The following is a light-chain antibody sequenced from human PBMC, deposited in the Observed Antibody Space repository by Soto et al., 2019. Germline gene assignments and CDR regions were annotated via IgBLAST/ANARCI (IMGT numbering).Light chain of an antibody. CDR2: GAS. V-gene: IGKV1-39*01. CDR3: QQLNKYPST. Sequence: DIQMTQSPSPLSASVGDRVTITCRASQTISTYLNWYHQKPGKAPKLLIYGASTLQSGVPSRFSGSGSGTDFTLTISSLQPEDFATYYCQQLNKYPSTFGGGTKVDIK. J-gene: IGKJ4*01. CDR1: QTISTY.